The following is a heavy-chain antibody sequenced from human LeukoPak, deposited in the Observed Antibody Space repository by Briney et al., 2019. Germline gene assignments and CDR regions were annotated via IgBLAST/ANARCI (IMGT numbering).Heavy chain of an antibody. D-gene: IGHD5-12*01. V-gene: IGHV1-69*05. CDR1: GYTFTSYG. Sequence: ASVKVSCKASGYTFTSYGISWVRQAPGQGLEWMGWIIPIFGTANYAQKFQGRVTITTDESTSTAYMELSSLRSEDTAVYYCAREDSGYALDYWGQGTLVTVSS. CDR2: IIPIFGTA. J-gene: IGHJ4*02. CDR3: AREDSGYALDY.